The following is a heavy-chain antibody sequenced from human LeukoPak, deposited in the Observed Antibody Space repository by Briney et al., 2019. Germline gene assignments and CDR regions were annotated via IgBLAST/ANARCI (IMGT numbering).Heavy chain of an antibody. D-gene: IGHD2-15*01. V-gene: IGHV3-7*04. CDR3: ARVTACSGFH. CDR1: GFIFSSYW. CDR2: IKQDGSEK. J-gene: IGHJ4*02. Sequence: SGGSLRLSCAASGFIFSSYWMSWVRQAPGKGLEWVANIKQDGSEKYYVDSVKGRFTISRDNAKNSLYLQMNSLRAEDTAVYYCARVTACSGFHWRQGTLVTVS.